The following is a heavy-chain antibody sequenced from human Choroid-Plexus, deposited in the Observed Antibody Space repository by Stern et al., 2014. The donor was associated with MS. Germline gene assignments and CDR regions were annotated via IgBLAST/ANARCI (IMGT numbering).Heavy chain of an antibody. CDR2: IGSKANNYAT. J-gene: IGHJ6*02. Sequence: EVQLVESGGGLVQPGGSLKLSCAASGLTFTASALHWVRQASGKGLEWVGRIGSKANNYATAYAESVKGMVTISRDESKNTAYLQMNSLKTEDTAVYYCTRTRAYYYYGMDVWGQGTTVTVSS. V-gene: IGHV3-73*01. CDR3: TRTRAYYYYGMDV. CDR1: GLTFTASA.